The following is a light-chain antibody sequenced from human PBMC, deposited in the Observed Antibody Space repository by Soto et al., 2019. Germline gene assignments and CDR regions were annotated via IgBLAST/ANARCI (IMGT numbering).Light chain of an antibody. CDR3: CSYAGSYTFVM. V-gene: IGLV2-11*01. CDR2: DVS. CDR1: SSDVGGYNY. Sequence: QSALTQPRSVSGSPGQSVTISCTGTSSDVGGYNYVSWYQQHPGKAPKLIIYDVSERPSGVPDRFSGSKSGNTASLTISGLQAEDEADYHCCSYAGSYTFVMFGGGTKVTVL. J-gene: IGLJ3*02.